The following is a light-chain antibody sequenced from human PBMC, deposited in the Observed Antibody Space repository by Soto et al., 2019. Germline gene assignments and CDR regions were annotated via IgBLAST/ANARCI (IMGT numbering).Light chain of an antibody. J-gene: IGKJ5*01. V-gene: IGKV1-39*01. CDR1: QIISNY. CDR2: GAS. CDR3: QQSYNTPLA. Sequence: DIQLTQSPSSLSASVGDRVTITCRSSQIISNYLHWYQQKPGKAPKLLIYGASSLQTGVPSRFSGSGSGTDFTLTITFLQPEDFATYYCQQSYNTPLAFGQGTRLEIK.